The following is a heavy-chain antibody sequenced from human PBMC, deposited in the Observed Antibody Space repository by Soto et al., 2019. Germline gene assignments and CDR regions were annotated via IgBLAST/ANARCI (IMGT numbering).Heavy chain of an antibody. CDR2: IYYSGNT. Sequence: SETLSLTCTVSGGSIRSGGYYWSWVRQNPRRGLEWIGNIYYSGNTYYNPSLKSRLTISVDKSRNQFSLNLSSVTAADTAVYYCARDRLMATAGTARHYFCLDVWGQGTTVTVSS. D-gene: IGHD5-18*01. CDR3: ARDRLMATAGTARHYFCLDV. CDR1: GGSIRSGGYY. J-gene: IGHJ6*02. V-gene: IGHV4-31*03.